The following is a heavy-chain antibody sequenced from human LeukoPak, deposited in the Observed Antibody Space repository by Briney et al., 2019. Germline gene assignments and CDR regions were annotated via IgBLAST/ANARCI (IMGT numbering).Heavy chain of an antibody. V-gene: IGHV4-4*07. Sequence: SETLSLTCTVSGGSISSYYWSWVRQPAGKGLEWIGRIHSSGSTNYNPSLKSRVTTSVDTFRNQFSLKLRSVTAADTAVYFCARGPRKDSSSWYGNYWGRGTLVTVSS. CDR2: IHSSGST. J-gene: IGHJ4*02. CDR1: GGSISSYY. D-gene: IGHD6-13*01. CDR3: ARGPRKDSSSWYGNY.